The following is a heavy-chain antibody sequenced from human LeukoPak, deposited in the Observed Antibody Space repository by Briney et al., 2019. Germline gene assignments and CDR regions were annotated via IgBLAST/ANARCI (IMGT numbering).Heavy chain of an antibody. CDR2: IWYDGSNK. V-gene: IGHV3-33*06. J-gene: IGHJ2*01. Sequence: PGGSLRLSCAASGFTFSSYAMSWVRQAPGKGLEWVAAIWYDGSNKYYGDSVKGRFTISRDNSKNTLYLQMNSLRAEDTAAYYCAKVDSFWYFDLWGRGTLVTVSS. CDR1: GFTFSSYA. CDR3: AKVDSFWYFDL. D-gene: IGHD3-9*01.